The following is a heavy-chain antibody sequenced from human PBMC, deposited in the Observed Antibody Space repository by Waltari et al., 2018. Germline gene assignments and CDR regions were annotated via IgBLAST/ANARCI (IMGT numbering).Heavy chain of an antibody. V-gene: IGHV4-34*01. CDR3: ARTRYSSSSPLDY. CDR1: GGSFSGYY. D-gene: IGHD6-6*01. CDR2: INHSGST. J-gene: IGHJ4*02. Sequence: QVQLQQWGAGLLKPSETLSLTCAVYGGSFSGYYWSWIRQPPGKGLGWIGEINHSGSTNCGPSLRSRVTISVDTSKNQFSLKLSSVTAADTAVYYCARTRYSSSSPLDYWGQGTLVTVSS.